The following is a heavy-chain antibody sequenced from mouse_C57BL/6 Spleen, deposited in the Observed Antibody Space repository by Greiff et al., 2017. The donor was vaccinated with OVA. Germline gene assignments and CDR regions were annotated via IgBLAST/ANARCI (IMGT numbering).Heavy chain of an antibody. CDR2: IWSGGST. D-gene: IGHD1-1*01. CDR1: GFSLTSYG. J-gene: IGHJ3*01. Sequence: VMLVESGPGLVQPSQSLSITCTVSGFSLTSYGVHWVRQSPGKGLEWLGVIWSGGSTDYNAAFISRLSISKDNSKSQVFFKMNSLQADDTAIYYCARKEITTVEGFAYWGQGTLVTVSA. CDR3: ARKEITTVEGFAY. V-gene: IGHV2-2*01.